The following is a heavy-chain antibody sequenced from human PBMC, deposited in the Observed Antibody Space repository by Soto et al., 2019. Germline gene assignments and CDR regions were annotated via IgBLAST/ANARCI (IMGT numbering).Heavy chain of an antibody. Sequence: PSETHSLTSAVYGGSFIGYYWTWIRQPPGTGLEWIGEINHSGSTNYNPSLKSRVTISVDTSKNQFSLKLTSVTAADTAVYYCARDKITGLFDYWGQGTLVTVSS. CDR2: INHSGST. D-gene: IGHD2-8*02. CDR3: ARDKITGLFDY. CDR1: GGSFIGYY. V-gene: IGHV4-34*01. J-gene: IGHJ4*02.